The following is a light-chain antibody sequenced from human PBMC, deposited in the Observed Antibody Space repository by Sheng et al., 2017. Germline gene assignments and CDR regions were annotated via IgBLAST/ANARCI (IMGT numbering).Light chain of an antibody. V-gene: IGKV3D-20*02. CDR1: QSVNSNY. CDR2: GAS. J-gene: IGKJ4*01. Sequence: EIMLTQSPGTLSLSPGERATLSCRASQSVNSNYLAWYQQRPGLAPRLLIYGASSGATGIPDRFNGSGSGTDFTLTISRLEPEDFAVYYCLQRSNWPPRLTFGGGTKVEIK. CDR3: LQRSNWPPRLT.